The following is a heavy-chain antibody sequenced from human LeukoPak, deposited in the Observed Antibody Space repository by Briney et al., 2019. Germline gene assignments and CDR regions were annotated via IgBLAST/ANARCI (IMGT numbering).Heavy chain of an antibody. J-gene: IGHJ4*02. CDR2: IDYSGST. Sequence: PSETLPLTCTVSGGSISSSSYYWGWIRQPPGKGLEWIGSIDYSGSTYYNPSLKSRVTISVDTSKNQFSLKLSSVTAADTAVYYCARQASEGGSYATYYFDYWGQGTLVTVSS. V-gene: IGHV4-39*01. CDR1: GGSISSSSYY. CDR3: ARQASEGGSYATYYFDY. D-gene: IGHD1-26*01.